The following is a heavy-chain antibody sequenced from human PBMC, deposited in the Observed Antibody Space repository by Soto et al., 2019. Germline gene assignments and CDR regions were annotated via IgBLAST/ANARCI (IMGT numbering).Heavy chain of an antibody. D-gene: IGHD2-21*02. Sequence: QVQLVQSGAEVKKPGASVKVSCKASGYTFTHYGITWVRQAPGQGLEWTGWINAYIGDTKSAQKYXGXVXVXLDTSTSTAYLELRSLRSDDTAVYYCARGDGDTLDSWGQGTLVRVSA. CDR3: ARGDGDTLDS. CDR1: GYTFTHYG. J-gene: IGHJ4*02. CDR2: INAYIGDT. V-gene: IGHV1-18*01.